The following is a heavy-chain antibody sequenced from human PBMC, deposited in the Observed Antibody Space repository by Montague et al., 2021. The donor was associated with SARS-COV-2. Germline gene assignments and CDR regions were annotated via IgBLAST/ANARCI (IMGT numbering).Heavy chain of an antibody. CDR1: GGSISSGGYY. D-gene: IGHD3-10*01. CDR2: IYYSGST. J-gene: IGHJ5*02. CDR3: ARARRGSGSGSYFDILVNWFDP. V-gene: IGHV4-31*03. Sequence: TLSLTCTVSGGSISSGGYYWSWIRQHPGKGLEWIGYIYYSGSTYYNPSLKSRVTTSVDTSKNQFSLKLSSVTAADTAVYYCARARRGSGSGSYFDILVNWFDPWGQGTLVTVSS.